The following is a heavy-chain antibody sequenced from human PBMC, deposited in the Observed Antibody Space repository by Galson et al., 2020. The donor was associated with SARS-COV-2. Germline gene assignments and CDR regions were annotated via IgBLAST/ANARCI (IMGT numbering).Heavy chain of an antibody. Sequence: SVTVSCKTSGGTFVNYAISWVRQAPGQGLEWMGGIIPIFGTDNYAQKVQDGVTISADHSTSTVYTELSNLKPVDTGVYYCARGMVGPTNCMCAMDVWGQGTTVSVSS. V-gene: IGHV1-69*13. CDR3: ARGMVGPTNCMCAMDV. CDR1: GGTFVNYA. D-gene: IGHD2-8*01. J-gene: IGHJ6*02. CDR2: IIPIFGTD.